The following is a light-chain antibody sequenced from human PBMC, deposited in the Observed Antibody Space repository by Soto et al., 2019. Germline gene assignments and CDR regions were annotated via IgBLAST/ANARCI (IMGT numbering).Light chain of an antibody. V-gene: IGKV3-11*01. CDR1: QSVSIY. Sequence: EIVLTQSPATLSLSPGERATLSCRASQSVSIYLAWYQQKPGQAPRLLIYDASNRASGIPARFSGSGSGTDVTLIISSLEPEDFAVYYCQQRSNWPRLTFGGGTKVEIK. CDR3: QQRSNWPRLT. J-gene: IGKJ4*01. CDR2: DAS.